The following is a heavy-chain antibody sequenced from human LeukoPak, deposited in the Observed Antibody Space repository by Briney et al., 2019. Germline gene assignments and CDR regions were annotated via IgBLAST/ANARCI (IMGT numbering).Heavy chain of an antibody. CDR1: GGSISPYY. Sequence: QPSETLSLTCTVSGGSISPYYWSWIRQPPGKGLEWVGYIYYSGSTNYNPSLKSRVTISLDTSKNQFSLKLSSVTAADTAVYYCARSTWLLDKWGQGTLVTVSS. V-gene: IGHV4-59*01. D-gene: IGHD3-22*01. J-gene: IGHJ4*02. CDR2: IYYSGST. CDR3: ARSTWLLDK.